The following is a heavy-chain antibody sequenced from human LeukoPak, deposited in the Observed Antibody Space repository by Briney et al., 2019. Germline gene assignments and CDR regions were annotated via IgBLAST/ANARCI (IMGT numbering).Heavy chain of an antibody. J-gene: IGHJ4*02. CDR3: ARDLALGSSCHSFDY. D-gene: IGHD6-13*01. Sequence: SETLSLTCTVSGYSISSGYYWGWIRQPPGKGLEWIGSIYHSGSTYYNPPLRRRVTISVATSKNHFSMKLSSVTAATTAVYYCARDLALGSSCHSFDYWGQGTLVTVSS. V-gene: IGHV4-38-2*02. CDR1: GYSISSGYY. CDR2: IYHSGST.